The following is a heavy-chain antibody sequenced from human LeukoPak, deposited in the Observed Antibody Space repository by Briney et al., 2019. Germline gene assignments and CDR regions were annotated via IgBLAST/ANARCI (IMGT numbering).Heavy chain of an antibody. CDR2: IRSKANSYAT. J-gene: IGHJ4*02. Sequence: GGSLRLSCAASGFTFSGSAMHWVRQASGKGLEWVGRIRSKANSYATAYAASVKGRFTISRDDSKNTAYLQMNSLKTEDTAVYYCTSQLRYFDWLSPFIPNWGQGTLVTVSS. D-gene: IGHD3-9*01. V-gene: IGHV3-73*01. CDR3: TSQLRYFDWLSPFIPN. CDR1: GFTFSGSA.